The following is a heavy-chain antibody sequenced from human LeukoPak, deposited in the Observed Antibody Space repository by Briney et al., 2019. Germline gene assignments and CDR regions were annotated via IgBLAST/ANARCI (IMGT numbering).Heavy chain of an antibody. J-gene: IGHJ4*02. CDR1: GFTFSSYE. CDR2: ISSSGSTI. D-gene: IGHD3-22*01. CDR3: VRVNTYYYDSNPS. Sequence: PGGSLRLSCAASGFTFSSYEMNWVRQAPGKGLEWVSYISSSGSTIYYADSVKGRFTISRDNAKNSLFLQMNSLRPEDTAMYYCVRVNTYYYDSNPSWGQGTLVTVSS. V-gene: IGHV3-48*03.